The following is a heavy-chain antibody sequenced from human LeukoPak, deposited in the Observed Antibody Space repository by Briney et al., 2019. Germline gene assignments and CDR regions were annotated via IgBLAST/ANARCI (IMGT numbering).Heavy chain of an antibody. CDR1: GFTFSSYA. CDR2: ISGSGGST. D-gene: IGHD3-22*01. CDR3: AKHDSSGYYLNWFDP. V-gene: IGHV3-23*01. Sequence: GGSLRLSCAASGFTFSSYAMSWVRQAPGKGLDWVSAISGSGGSTYYADSVKGRFTISRDNSKNTLYLQMNSLRAEDTAVYYCAKHDSSGYYLNWFDPWGQGTLVTVSS. J-gene: IGHJ5*02.